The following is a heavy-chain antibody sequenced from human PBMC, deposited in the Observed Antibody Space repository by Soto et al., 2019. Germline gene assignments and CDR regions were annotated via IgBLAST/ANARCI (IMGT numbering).Heavy chain of an antibody. J-gene: IGHJ6*02. Sequence: PGESLKISCKGSGYSLTNIWIHWVRQMPGKGLEWMGRIDPGDSDTRYSPSFQGQVTISADKSSSTAYLQWSSLKASDTAMYYCARRLPYYYYGMDVWGQGTTVTVSS. CDR2: IDPGDSDT. V-gene: IGHV5-51*01. CDR3: ARRLPYYYYGMDV. CDR1: GYSLTNIW. D-gene: IGHD3-16*01.